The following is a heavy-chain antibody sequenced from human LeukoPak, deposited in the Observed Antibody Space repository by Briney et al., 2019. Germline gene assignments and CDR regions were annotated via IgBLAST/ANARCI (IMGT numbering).Heavy chain of an antibody. J-gene: IGHJ4*02. CDR3: ARGRWLQYPFDY. V-gene: IGHV4-59*01. CDR1: GGSISSYY. CDR2: IHYSGST. D-gene: IGHD5-24*01. Sequence: SETLSLTCTVSGGSISSYYWSWIRQPPGKGLEWIGYIHYSGSTNYNPSLKSRVTISVDTSKNQFSLKLSSVTAADTAVYYCARGRWLQYPFDYWGQGTLVTVSS.